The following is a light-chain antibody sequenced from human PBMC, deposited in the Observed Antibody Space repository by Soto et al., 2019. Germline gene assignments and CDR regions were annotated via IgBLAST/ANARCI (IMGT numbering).Light chain of an antibody. CDR1: QSISSW. V-gene: IGKV1-5*03. Sequence: DIQMTKSPSTLSASVGDRVTITCRASQSISSWLAWYQQKPGKAHNLLIYKASSLESGVPSRFSGSGSGTEFTLTISSLQPDDFATYYCQQYNSYLYTFGQGTK. CDR3: QQYNSYLYT. J-gene: IGKJ2*01. CDR2: KAS.